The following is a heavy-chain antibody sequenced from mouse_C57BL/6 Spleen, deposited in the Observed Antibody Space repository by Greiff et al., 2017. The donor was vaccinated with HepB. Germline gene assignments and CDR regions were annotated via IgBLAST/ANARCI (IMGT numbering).Heavy chain of an antibody. CDR3: ARSHYGSFDY. J-gene: IGHJ2*01. CDR1: GYTFTDYY. CDR2: INPNNGGT. V-gene: IGHV1-26*01. Sequence: EVQLQQSGPELVKPGASVKISCKASGYTFTDYYMNWVKQSHGKSLEWIGDINPNNGGTSYNQKFKGKATLTVDKSSSTAYMELRRLTSEDSAVYYCARSHYGSFDYWGQGTTLTVSS. D-gene: IGHD1-1*01.